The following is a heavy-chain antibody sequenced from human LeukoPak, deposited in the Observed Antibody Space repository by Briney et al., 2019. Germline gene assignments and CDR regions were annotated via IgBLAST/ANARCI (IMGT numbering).Heavy chain of an antibody. Sequence: PSETLSLTCAVSGGSVRDYYWSWIRQPPGKGLEWIAEIHHSGTTKYNPSLQSRDTISMDTSKNQFSLKLNSMTAADTAVYYCSSHVSAAAGGRWGPGTLVTISS. CDR3: SSHVSAAAGGR. CDR1: GGSVRDYY. J-gene: IGHJ4*02. D-gene: IGHD6-13*01. V-gene: IGHV4-34*01. CDR2: IHHSGTT.